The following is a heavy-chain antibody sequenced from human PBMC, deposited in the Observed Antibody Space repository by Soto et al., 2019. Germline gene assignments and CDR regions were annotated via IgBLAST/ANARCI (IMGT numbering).Heavy chain of an antibody. V-gene: IGHV4-31*03. J-gene: IGHJ6*02. CDR2: IYYSGST. D-gene: IGHD3-16*02. CDR1: GGSISSGGYY. CDR3: ARDRADIMITFGGVIPNYYYGMDV. Sequence: TSETLSLTCTVSGGSISSGGYYWSWIRQHPGKGLEWIGYIYYSGSTYYNPSLKSRVTISVDTSKNQFSLKLSSVTAADTAVYYCARDRADIMITFGGVIPNYYYGMDVWGQGTTVTVSS.